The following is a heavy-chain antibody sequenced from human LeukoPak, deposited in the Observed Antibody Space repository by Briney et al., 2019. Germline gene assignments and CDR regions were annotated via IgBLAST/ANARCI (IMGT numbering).Heavy chain of an antibody. Sequence: ASVKVSCKASGYTFTSYDINWVRQATGQGLEWMGWMNPNSGNTGYAQKFQGRVTMTRNTSISTAYMELSSLRSEDTAVYYCARRRSLRYCSSTTCYNWFDPWGQGTLVTVSS. V-gene: IGHV1-8*01. CDR1: GYTFTSYD. D-gene: IGHD2-2*01. CDR2: MNPNSGNT. CDR3: ARRRSLRYCSSTTCYNWFDP. J-gene: IGHJ5*02.